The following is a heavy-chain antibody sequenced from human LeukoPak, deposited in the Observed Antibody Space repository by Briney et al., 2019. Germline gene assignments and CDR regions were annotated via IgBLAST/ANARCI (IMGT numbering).Heavy chain of an antibody. V-gene: IGHV3-21*01. CDR2: ISSSSSYI. CDR1: GFTLSSYS. J-gene: IGHJ5*02. Sequence: GGSLRLSCAASGFTLSSYSMNWVRQAPGKGLEWVSSISSSSSYIYYADSVKGRFTISRDNAKNSLYLQMNSLRAEDTAVYYCARDISTWIQLRGWFDPWGQGTLVTVSS. D-gene: IGHD5-18*01. CDR3: ARDISTWIQLRGWFDP.